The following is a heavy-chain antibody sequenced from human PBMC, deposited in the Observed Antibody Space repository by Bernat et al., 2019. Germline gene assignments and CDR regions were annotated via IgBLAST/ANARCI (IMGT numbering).Heavy chain of an antibody. V-gene: IGHV1-18*01. Sequence: QVQLVQSGAEVKKPGASVKVSCKASGYTFTSYGISWVRQAPGQGLEWMGWISAYNGNTNYAQKLQGRVTMTTDTSTSTAYMELRSLRSDDTAVYYCARHCSGGSCYSGDYYYGMDVWGQGTTVTASS. CDR3: ARHCSGGSCYSGDYYYGMDV. D-gene: IGHD2-15*01. CDR2: ISAYNGNT. J-gene: IGHJ6*02. CDR1: GYTFTSYG.